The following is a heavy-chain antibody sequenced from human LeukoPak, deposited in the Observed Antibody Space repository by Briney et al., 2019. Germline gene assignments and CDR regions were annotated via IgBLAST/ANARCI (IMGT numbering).Heavy chain of an antibody. CDR2: ISAYNGNT. CDR3: AREDSYCTNGVWYPWYFDY. J-gene: IGHJ4*02. V-gene: IGHV1-18*01. CDR1: GYTFTSYG. D-gene: IGHD2-8*01. Sequence: ASVKVSCKASGYTFTSYGISWVRQAPGQGLEWMGWISAYNGNTNYAQKLQGRVTMTTDTSTSTAYMELRSLRSDDTAVYYCAREDSYCTNGVWYPWYFDYWGQGTLVTVSS.